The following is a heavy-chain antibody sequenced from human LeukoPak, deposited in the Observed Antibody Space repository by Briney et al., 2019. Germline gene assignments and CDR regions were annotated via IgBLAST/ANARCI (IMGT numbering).Heavy chain of an antibody. Sequence: GSLRLSCVASGFIFSDYWMSWVRQAPGKGPEWVANIKVDGIEKYYADSVKGRFTISRDNAKNSLYLQMNSLRAEDTAVYYCARDNAGSGWVYWGQGTLVTVSS. CDR3: ARDNAGSGWVY. CDR2: IKVDGIEK. V-gene: IGHV3-7*04. J-gene: IGHJ4*02. CDR1: GFIFSDYW. D-gene: IGHD6-19*01.